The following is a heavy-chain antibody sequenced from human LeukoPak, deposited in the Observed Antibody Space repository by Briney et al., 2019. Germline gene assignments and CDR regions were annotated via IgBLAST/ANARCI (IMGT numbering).Heavy chain of an antibody. Sequence: PSETLSLTCAVSGGSISSGNWWSWVRQSPGRGLEWIGEIYHSGSTNYNPSLKSRVTISLDKSKNQFSLKLTSVTAADTAVYYCARYRGGSGYHFDSWGQRTLVTASS. D-gene: IGHD5-12*01. CDR2: IYHSGST. J-gene: IGHJ4*01. V-gene: IGHV4-4*02. CDR1: GGSISSGNW. CDR3: ARYRGGSGYHFDS.